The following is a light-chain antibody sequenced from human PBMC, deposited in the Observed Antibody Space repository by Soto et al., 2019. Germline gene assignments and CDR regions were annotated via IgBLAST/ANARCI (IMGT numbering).Light chain of an antibody. V-gene: IGLV2-23*01. Sequence: QSALTQPASVSGTPGQSITISCTGTNSDLGSYNLVSWFQHPPGKVPKVMIYEGTQRPSGVYDLFSGCKCDNTASPTISGLQADDECDYCCGWYAGDYRCVFGTGTKLTVL. CDR1: NSDLGSYNL. J-gene: IGLJ1*01. CDR2: EGT. CDR3: GWYAGDYRCV.